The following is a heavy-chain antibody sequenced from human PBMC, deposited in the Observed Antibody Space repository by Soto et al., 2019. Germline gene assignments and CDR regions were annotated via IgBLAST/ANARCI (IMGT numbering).Heavy chain of an antibody. CDR1: GGSIRSYY. D-gene: IGHD2-2*01. CDR3: ARLEVGLWYFDV. CDR2: MYEGGST. J-gene: IGHJ2*01. Sequence: QVQLQESGPGLVKPSETLALTCTVSGGSIRSYYWSWIRQPPGKGLEWLGYMYEGGSTNYNPSLTSRVTLSVDTSENQFSLKLTSVTAADTAVYYCARLEVGLWYFDVWGRGTLVSVSS. V-gene: IGHV4-59*08.